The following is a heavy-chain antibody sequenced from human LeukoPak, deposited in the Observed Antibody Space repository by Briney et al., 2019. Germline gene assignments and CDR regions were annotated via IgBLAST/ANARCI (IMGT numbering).Heavy chain of an antibody. CDR2: IYYSGST. Sequence: PSETLSLTCTVSGGSISSSSYYWGWIRQPPGKGLEWIGSIYYSGSTYYNPSLKSRVTISVDTSKNQFSLKLSSVTAADTAVYYCARVNFPIFEYWGQGTLVTVSS. CDR3: ARVNFPIFEY. CDR1: GGSISSSSYY. D-gene: IGHD3-3*01. V-gene: IGHV4-39*01. J-gene: IGHJ4*02.